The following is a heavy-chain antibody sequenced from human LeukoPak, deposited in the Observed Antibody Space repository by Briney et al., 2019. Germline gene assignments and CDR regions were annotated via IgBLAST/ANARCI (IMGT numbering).Heavy chain of an antibody. D-gene: IGHD5-18*01. Sequence: SETLSLTCTVSGGSISSYYWSWIRQPAGKGLEWIGRIYSSGSTNYNPSLKSRVTMSVDTSKNQFSLKLSSVTAADTAVYYCARSGMVTHAFDIWSQGTMVTVSS. J-gene: IGHJ3*02. CDR1: GGSISSYY. CDR3: ARSGMVTHAFDI. V-gene: IGHV4-4*07. CDR2: IYSSGST.